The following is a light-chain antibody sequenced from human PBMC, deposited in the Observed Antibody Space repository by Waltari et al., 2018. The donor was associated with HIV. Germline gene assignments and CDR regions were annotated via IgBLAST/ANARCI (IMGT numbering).Light chain of an antibody. CDR1: QSVVIH. Sequence: EIVMTQSPATLSVSPGERATLSCRASQSVVIHLGWYQQKPGQAPRLLIYGASTRATGIPARFSGSVSGTEFTLTISSLQSEDFAVYYCQQYNNWPYTFGQGTKVEIK. J-gene: IGKJ2*01. V-gene: IGKV3-15*01. CDR3: QQYNNWPYT. CDR2: GAS.